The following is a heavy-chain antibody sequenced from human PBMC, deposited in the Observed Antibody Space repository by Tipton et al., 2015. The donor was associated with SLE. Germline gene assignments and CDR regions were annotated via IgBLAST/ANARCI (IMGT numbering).Heavy chain of an antibody. V-gene: IGHV4-61*08. CDR3: ARGRRRDYYYYYYMDV. CDR2: IYYSGST. J-gene: IGHJ6*03. Sequence: TLSLTCTVSGGSISSGGYYWSWIRQHPGKGLEWIGYIYYSGSTNYNPSLKSRVTISVDTSKNQFSLKLSSVTAADTAVYYCARGRRRDYYYYYYMDVWGKGTTVTVSS. CDR1: GGSISSGGYY.